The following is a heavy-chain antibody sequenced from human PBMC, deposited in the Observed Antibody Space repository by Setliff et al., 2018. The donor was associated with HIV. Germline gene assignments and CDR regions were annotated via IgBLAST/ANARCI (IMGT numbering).Heavy chain of an antibody. V-gene: IGHV3-48*03. CDR2: ISSSGTTT. CDR3: AAQGVL. CDR1: GFRFRSYW. J-gene: IGHJ4*02. Sequence: GGSLRLSCAASGFRFRSYWMSWVRQAPGKGLEWLSYISSSGTTTYYADSVKGRFTISRDNAKNSVLLQMNSLRVEDTAVYFCAAQGVLWGQGTQVTVSS.